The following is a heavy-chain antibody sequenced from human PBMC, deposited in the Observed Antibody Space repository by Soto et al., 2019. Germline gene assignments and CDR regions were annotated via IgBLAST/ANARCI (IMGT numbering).Heavy chain of an antibody. J-gene: IGHJ6*02. Sequence: SVKVSCKASGGTFSSYAISWVRQAPGQGLEWMGGIIPIFGTANYAQKFQGRVTITADESTSTAYIELSSLRSEDTAVYYCASGCSGGSCFPYYYYGMDVWGQGTTVTVSS. CDR2: IIPIFGTA. CDR1: GGTFSSYA. V-gene: IGHV1-69*13. CDR3: ASGCSGGSCFPYYYYGMDV. D-gene: IGHD2-15*01.